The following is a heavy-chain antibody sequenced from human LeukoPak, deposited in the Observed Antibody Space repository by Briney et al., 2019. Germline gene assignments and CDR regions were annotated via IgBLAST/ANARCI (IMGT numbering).Heavy chain of an antibody. D-gene: IGHD3-22*01. J-gene: IGHJ4*02. V-gene: IGHV4-61*02. CDR3: ARGYYYDSSGYHYYFDY. CDR2: IYTSGST. CDR1: GGSISSGSYY. Sequence: SETLSLTCTVSGGSISSGSYYWSWIRQPAGKGLEWIGRIYTSGSTNYNPSLKSRATISVDTSKNQFSLKLSSVTAADTAVYYCARGYYYDSSGYHYYFDYWGQGTLVTVSS.